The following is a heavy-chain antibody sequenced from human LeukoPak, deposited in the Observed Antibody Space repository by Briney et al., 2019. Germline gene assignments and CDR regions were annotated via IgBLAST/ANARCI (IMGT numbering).Heavy chain of an antibody. Sequence: GGSLRLSCAASGFTFSSYEMNWVRQAPGKGLEWVSYISSSGSTIYYADSVKGRLTISRDNAKNSLYLQMNSLRAEDTAVYYCARGRQQQLVQSPEDYWGQGTLVTVSS. D-gene: IGHD6-13*01. CDR2: ISSSGSTI. CDR3: ARGRQQQLVQSPEDY. CDR1: GFTFSSYE. V-gene: IGHV3-48*03. J-gene: IGHJ4*02.